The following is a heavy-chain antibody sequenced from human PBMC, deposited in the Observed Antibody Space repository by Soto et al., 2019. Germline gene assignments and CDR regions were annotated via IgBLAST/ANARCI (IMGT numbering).Heavy chain of an antibody. J-gene: IGHJ3*01. V-gene: IGHV3-74*01. CDR3: ARSLPGTYGAFDL. CDR1: EFTFRSYW. CDR2: ISGDGSST. D-gene: IGHD1-7*01. Sequence: EVQLVDSGGGLVQPGGSLRLSCAASEFTFRSYWMHCVRQSPGKGLVWVSRISGDGSSTNYADSVKGRFTISRDNAKNTVYLQIDSLRAEDTAVYYCARSLPGTYGAFDLWGQGTMVTVSS.